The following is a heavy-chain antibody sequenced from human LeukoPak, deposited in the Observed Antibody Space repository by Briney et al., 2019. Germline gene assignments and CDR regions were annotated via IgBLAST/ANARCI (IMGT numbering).Heavy chain of an antibody. D-gene: IGHD3-10*01. J-gene: IGHJ6*02. V-gene: IGHV3-30-3*01. CDR1: GFTFSTYS. CDR2: ISYDGTNI. CDR3: ARDHITLVRGVIYYYYGVGV. Sequence: GRSLRLSCAASGFTFSTYSMHWVRQAPGKGLEWVAVISYDGTNIYYADSVKGRFTISRDNSKNTLYLQMNSLGAEDTAVYYCARDHITLVRGVIYYYYGVGVWGQGTTATVSS.